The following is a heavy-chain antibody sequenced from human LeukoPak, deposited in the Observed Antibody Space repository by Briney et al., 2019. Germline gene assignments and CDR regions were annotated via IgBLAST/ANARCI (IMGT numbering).Heavy chain of an antibody. Sequence: GGSLRLSCAASGFTFSSYAMSWVRQAPGKGLEWVSAISGSGGSTYYADSVKGRFTISRDNSKSPMYLQMNSLRAEDTDVYYCAKRYYYDSSGSEDAFDIWGQGTMVSVSS. V-gene: IGHV3-23*01. CDR2: ISGSGGST. CDR1: GFTFSSYA. J-gene: IGHJ3*02. D-gene: IGHD3-22*01. CDR3: AKRYYYDSSGSEDAFDI.